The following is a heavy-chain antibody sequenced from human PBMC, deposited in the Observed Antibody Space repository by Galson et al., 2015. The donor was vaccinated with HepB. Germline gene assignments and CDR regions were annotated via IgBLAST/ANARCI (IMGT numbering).Heavy chain of an antibody. CDR3: ARDDLIVGANPDY. CDR1: SYTFDTYG. CDR2: IRVSNGNT. Sequence: SVKVSCKAVSYTFDTYGISWVRQAPGQGLEWMGWIRVSNGNTTYAQKFQDRVTMTADRGTRTAYMEVTSLRSEDTAVYYCARDDLIVGANPDYWGQGTLVIVSS. V-gene: IGHV1-18*01. D-gene: IGHD1-26*01. J-gene: IGHJ4*02.